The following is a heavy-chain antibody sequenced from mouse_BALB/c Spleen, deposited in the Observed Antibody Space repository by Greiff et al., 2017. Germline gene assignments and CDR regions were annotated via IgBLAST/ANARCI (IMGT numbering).Heavy chain of an antibody. J-gene: IGHJ4*01. CDR1: GFTFSSYA. CDR2: ISSGGSYT. D-gene: IGHD1-1*01. Sequence: EVKLVESGGGLVKPGGSLKLSCAASGFTFSSYAMSWVRQTPEKRLEWVANISSGGSYTYYPDSVKGRFTISRDNAKNTLYLQMSSMRSEDTAMYYCERDLNTGVATPMDYWGQGTSVTVSS. CDR3: ERDLNTGVATPMDY. V-gene: IGHV5-9-3*01.